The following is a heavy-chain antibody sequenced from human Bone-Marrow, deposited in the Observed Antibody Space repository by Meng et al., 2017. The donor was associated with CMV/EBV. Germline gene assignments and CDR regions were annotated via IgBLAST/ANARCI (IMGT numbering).Heavy chain of an antibody. CDR1: GGSISSSSYY. CDR2: ISSSGSSK. Sequence: LSLTCTVSGGSISSSSYYWGWIRQPPGKGLEWVSHISSSGSSKYYADSVKGRFTISRDNAKNSLYLQMNSLRAEDTAVYYCARALGYCSSTSCYPAWLADYWGQGTLVTVSS. V-gene: IGHV3-11*04. D-gene: IGHD2-2*01. J-gene: IGHJ4*02. CDR3: ARALGYCSSTSCYPAWLADY.